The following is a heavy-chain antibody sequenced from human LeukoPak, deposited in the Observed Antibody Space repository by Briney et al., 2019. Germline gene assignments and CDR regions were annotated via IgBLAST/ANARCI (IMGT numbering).Heavy chain of an antibody. J-gene: IGHJ3*01. Sequence: GGSLRLSCAASGFTFSDHYMDWVRQAPGKGLEWVGRSRNKVNSYKTEYAASVKGRFTVSRDDSKNSLYLQMNRLKSEDTAVYYCARSHYHGSDYFDQDAFDVWGPGTMVTVSS. D-gene: IGHD3-22*01. CDR2: SRNKVNSYKT. V-gene: IGHV3-72*01. CDR1: GFTFSDHY. CDR3: ARSHYHGSDYFDQDAFDV.